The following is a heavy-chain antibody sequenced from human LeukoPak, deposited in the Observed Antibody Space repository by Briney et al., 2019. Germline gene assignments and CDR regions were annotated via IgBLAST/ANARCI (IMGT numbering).Heavy chain of an antibody. CDR1: GYTFTSYY. J-gene: IGHJ4*02. V-gene: IGHV1-46*01. CDR3: ARDNSGWLVY. Sequence: ASVKVSCKASGYTFTSYYMHWVRQAPGQGLEWMEIINPSGGSTSYAQKFQGRVTMTRDTSTSTAYMELSSLRSEDTAVYYCARDNSGWLVYWGQGTLVTVSS. D-gene: IGHD6-19*01. CDR2: INPSGGST.